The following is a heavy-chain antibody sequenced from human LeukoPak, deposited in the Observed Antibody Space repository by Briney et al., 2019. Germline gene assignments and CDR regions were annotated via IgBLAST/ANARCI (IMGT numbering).Heavy chain of an antibody. CDR1: GYTFTSYG. J-gene: IGHJ6*03. CDR3: ARTNTRLRRAYYYYMDV. Sequence: GASVKVSCKASGYTFTSYGISWVRQAPGQGLEWMGWISAYNGNTNYAQKLQGRVTITADESTSTAYMELSSLRSEDTAVYYCARTNTRLRRAYYYYMDVWGKGTTVTVSS. CDR2: ISAYNGNT. V-gene: IGHV1-18*01.